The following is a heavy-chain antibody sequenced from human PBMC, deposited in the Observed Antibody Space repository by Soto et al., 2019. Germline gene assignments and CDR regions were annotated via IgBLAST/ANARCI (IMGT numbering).Heavy chain of an antibody. J-gene: IGHJ4*02. V-gene: IGHV3-9*01. CDR1: GFTFDDYA. D-gene: IGHD3-10*01. CDR3: TTAGSGRDY. CDR2: ISWNSGSI. Sequence: LRLSCAASGFTFDDYAMHWVRQAPGKGLEWVSGISWNSGSIGYADSVKGRFTISRDNAKNSLYLQMNSLKTEDTAVYYCTTAGSGRDYWGQGTLVTVSS.